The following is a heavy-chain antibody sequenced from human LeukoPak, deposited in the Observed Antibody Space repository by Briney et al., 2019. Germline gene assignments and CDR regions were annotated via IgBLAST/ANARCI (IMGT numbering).Heavy chain of an antibody. CDR3: ATEGGSGSYYGDDAFDM. D-gene: IGHD3-10*01. CDR1: GFSFTNTW. V-gene: IGHV3-15*01. Sequence: KSGGSLRLSCEASGFSFTNTWMSWVRQAPGKGLEWVGRVKSKADDGTTDYAAPVQGRFTISRDDSKNTLSLQMNSLKTEDTAVYHCATEGGSGSYYGDDAFDMWGQGTMVTVSS. CDR2: VKSKADDGTT. J-gene: IGHJ3*02.